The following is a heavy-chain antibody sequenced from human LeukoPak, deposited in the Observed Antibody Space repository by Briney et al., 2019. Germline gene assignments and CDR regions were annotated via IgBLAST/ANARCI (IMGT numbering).Heavy chain of an antibody. V-gene: IGHV1-18*01. J-gene: IGHJ6*02. CDR1: GYTFTSYG. D-gene: IGHD3-3*01. Sequence: ASVKVSCKASGYTFTSYGISWVRQAPGQGLEWMGWISAYNGNTNYAQKLQGRVTMTTDTSTGTAYMELRSLRSDDTAVYYCASYYDFWSGYSTIPYYYGMDVWGQGTTVTVSS. CDR3: ASYYDFWSGYSTIPYYYGMDV. CDR2: ISAYNGNT.